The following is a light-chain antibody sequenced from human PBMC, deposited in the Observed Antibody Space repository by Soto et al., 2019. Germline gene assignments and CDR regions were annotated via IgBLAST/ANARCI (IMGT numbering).Light chain of an antibody. Sequence: ALTQPASVSGSPGQSITISCTGTSSDVGGYNYVSWYQQHPGKAPKLIIYEVSNRPSGVSNRFSGSKSGNTASLTISGLQPEDETDYYCSSCTSTSTCLFGTGTKVTVL. J-gene: IGLJ1*01. V-gene: IGLV2-14*01. CDR3: SSCTSTSTCL. CDR2: EVS. CDR1: SSDVGGYNY.